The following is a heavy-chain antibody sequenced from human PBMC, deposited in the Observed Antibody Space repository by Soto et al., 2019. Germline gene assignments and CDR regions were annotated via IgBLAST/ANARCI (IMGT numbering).Heavy chain of an antibody. V-gene: IGHV4-59*08. CDR2: IYYSGST. CDR3: ARHDLSYGDYVFVY. CDR1: GGSISSYY. Sequence: KASETLSLTCTVSGGSISSYYWSWIRQPPGKGLEWIGYIYYSGSTNYNPSLKSRVTISVDTSKNQFSLKLSSVTAADTAVYYCARHDLSYGDYVFVYWGQGTLVTVSS. D-gene: IGHD4-17*01. J-gene: IGHJ4*02.